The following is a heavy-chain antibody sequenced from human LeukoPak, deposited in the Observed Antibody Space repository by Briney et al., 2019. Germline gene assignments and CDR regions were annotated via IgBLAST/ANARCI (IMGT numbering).Heavy chain of an antibody. Sequence: GGSLRLSCAASRFTFSSYSMHWVRQAPGKGLEWVSSISGGSSYIYYADSVKGRFTISRDNAKNSLYLQMNSLSAEDTAVYYCARASVNYDILTDYYHYSGLDVWAKGPRSPSP. CDR1: RFTFSSYS. D-gene: IGHD3-9*01. CDR3: ARASVNYDILTDYYHYSGLDV. V-gene: IGHV3-21*01. CDR2: ISGGSSYI. J-gene: IGHJ6*02.